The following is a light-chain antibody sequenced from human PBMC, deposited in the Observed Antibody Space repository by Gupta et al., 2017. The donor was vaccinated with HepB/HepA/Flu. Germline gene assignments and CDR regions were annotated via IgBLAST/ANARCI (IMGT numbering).Light chain of an antibody. V-gene: IGLV3-21*02. CDR3: QVWDSSSDPVV. J-gene: IGLJ2*01. Sequence: YVLTQPLLVSVAPGHSAMTTCGGNNIASTSAHWYQQKPGQAPVLVVYDDSDRPSGIPERFSGSNSGNTATLTISRVEAGDEADYYCQVWDSSSDPVVFGGGTKLTVL. CDR1: NIASTS. CDR2: DDS.